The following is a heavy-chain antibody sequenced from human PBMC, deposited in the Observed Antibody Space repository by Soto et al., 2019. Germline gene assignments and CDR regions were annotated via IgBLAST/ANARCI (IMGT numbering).Heavy chain of an antibody. Sequence: ASVKVSCKXSGYSFSTHSMHWVRQAPGQGLEWMGWINGGNGNTKYSQKFRDRVTITRDASASTGYMELSSLRSEDTAVYYCARGKGMEENYYYYSMDVWGQGTTVTVSS. CDR1: GYSFSTHS. J-gene: IGHJ6*02. CDR3: ARGKGMEENYYYYSMDV. V-gene: IGHV1-3*01. D-gene: IGHD1-1*01. CDR2: INGGNGNT.